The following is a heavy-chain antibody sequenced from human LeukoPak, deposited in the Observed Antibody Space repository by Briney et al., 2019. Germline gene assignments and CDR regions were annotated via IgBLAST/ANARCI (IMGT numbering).Heavy chain of an antibody. CDR1: GFTFSDAW. J-gene: IGHJ6*03. V-gene: IGHV3-15*01. CDR2: IKSTTDGGAI. Sequence: PGGSLRLSCAASGFTFSDAWMSWVRQAPGKGLEWVGRIKSTTDGGAIHCAAPVRGRFTISRDDSKNTLYLQMSSLKTEDTAVYYCASLFGSGWRYFYYMDVWGKGTTVTVSS. CDR3: ASLFGSGWRYFYYMDV. D-gene: IGHD6-19*01.